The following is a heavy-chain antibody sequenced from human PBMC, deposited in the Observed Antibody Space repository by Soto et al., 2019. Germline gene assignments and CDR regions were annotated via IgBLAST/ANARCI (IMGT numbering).Heavy chain of an antibody. Sequence: GESLKISCAASGFTFSSYAMHWVRQAPGKGLEWVAVISYDGSNKYYADSVKGRFTISRDNSKNTLYLQMNSLRAEDTAVYYCARGGSSSWYGDYWGQGTLVTVSS. D-gene: IGHD6-13*01. J-gene: IGHJ4*02. CDR1: GFTFSSYA. CDR2: ISYDGSNK. V-gene: IGHV3-30*04. CDR3: ARGGSSSWYGDY.